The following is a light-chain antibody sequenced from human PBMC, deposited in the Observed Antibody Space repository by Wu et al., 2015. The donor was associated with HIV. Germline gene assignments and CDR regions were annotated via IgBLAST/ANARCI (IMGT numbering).Light chain of an antibody. CDR2: DTS. J-gene: IGKJ5*01. CDR1: QSIGNY. CDR3: QYRTT. Sequence: EIVLTQSPATLSLSPGERVTLSCRASQSIGNYLAWYQQKPGQTPRLLFFDTSNRATGIPPRFSGRGSGTDFTLTISSLESEDFALYYCQYRTTFGQGTRLESK. V-gene: IGKV3-11*01.